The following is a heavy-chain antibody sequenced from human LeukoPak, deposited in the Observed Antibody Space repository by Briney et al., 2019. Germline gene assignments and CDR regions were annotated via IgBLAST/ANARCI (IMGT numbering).Heavy chain of an antibody. Sequence: SETLSLTCAVSGGSINSNWRWIRQPAGKGLEWIGRISGSGTITYNPALQSRLTISIDTSKNQFSLKLMSVTAADTAVYYCARDSGTTGEVKFDPWGEGTLVTVSS. V-gene: IGHV4-4*07. J-gene: IGHJ5*02. CDR2: ISGSGTI. D-gene: IGHD3-10*01. CDR3: ARDSGTTGEVKFDP. CDR1: GGSINSN.